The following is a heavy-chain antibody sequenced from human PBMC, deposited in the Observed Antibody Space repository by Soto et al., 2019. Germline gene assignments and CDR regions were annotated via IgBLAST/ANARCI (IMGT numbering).Heavy chain of an antibody. CDR1: GCTFSGYY. Sequence: GGSLRLSCAASGCTFSGYYMSWIRQALVKGRECVSYISSSSSYTNYADSVNGRFTISSDYSKNTAYLQVNSLKTEDTAVYYCTVSGAHYYYTLYAWGQGTSVTVSS. D-gene: IGHD3-10*01. V-gene: IGHV3-11*03. J-gene: IGHJ6*02. CDR2: ISSSSSYT. CDR3: TVSGAHYYYTLYA.